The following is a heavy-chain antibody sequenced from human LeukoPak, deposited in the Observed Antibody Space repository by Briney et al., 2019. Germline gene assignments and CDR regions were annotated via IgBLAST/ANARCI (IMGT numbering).Heavy chain of an antibody. V-gene: IGHV3-7*01. J-gene: IGHJ6*02. Sequence: AGGSLRLSCAASGFTFSSYWMSWVRQAPGKGLEWVANIKQDGSEKYYVDSVKGRFTISRDNAKNSLYLQMNSLRAEDTAVYYCARDKTRYYYYYGMDVWGQGTTVTVSS. CDR2: IKQDGSEK. CDR3: ARDKTRYYYYYGMDV. CDR1: GFTFSSYW.